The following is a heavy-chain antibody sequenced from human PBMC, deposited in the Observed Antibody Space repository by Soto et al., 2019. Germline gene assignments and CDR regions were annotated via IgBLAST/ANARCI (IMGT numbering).Heavy chain of an antibody. J-gene: IGHJ6*02. D-gene: IGHD3-3*01. CDR2: ISASGTTM. CDR1: GFAFNVYE. V-gene: IGHV3-48*03. CDR3: AREGDFWSGLDYGLDV. Sequence: PGGSLRLPCAASGFAFNVYEMNWVRQAPGEGLEWVSYISASGTTMNYADSVRGRFTISRDNAKDSLYLYMNNLRAEDTALYYCAREGDFWSGLDYGLDVWGQVTTVTVSS.